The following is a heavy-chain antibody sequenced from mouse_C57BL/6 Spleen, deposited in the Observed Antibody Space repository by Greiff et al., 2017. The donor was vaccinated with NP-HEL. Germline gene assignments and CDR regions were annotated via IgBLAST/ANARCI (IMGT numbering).Heavy chain of an antibody. CDR2: IDPSDSYT. J-gene: IGHJ2*01. D-gene: IGHD1-1*01. CDR1: GYTFTSYW. CDR3: ARSPYYYGSSYDFDY. Sequence: QVQLQQPGAELVMPGASVKLSCKASGYTFTSYWMHWVKQRPGQGLEWIGEIDPSDSYTNYNQKFKGKSTLTVDKSSSTAYMQLSSLTSEDSAVYYCARSPYYYGSSYDFDYWGQGTTLTVSS. V-gene: IGHV1-69*01.